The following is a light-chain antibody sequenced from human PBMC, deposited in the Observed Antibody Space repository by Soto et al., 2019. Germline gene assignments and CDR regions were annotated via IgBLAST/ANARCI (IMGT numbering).Light chain of an antibody. J-gene: IGLJ2*01. CDR1: SSDVGGYNY. Sequence: QSALTQPASVSGSPGQSITISCTGTSSDVGGYNYVSWYQQHPGKAPKLMIYDVSNRPSGVSNHFSGSKSGNTASLTISGLQAEDEADYYCSSYTSGSTLVVFGGGTKLT. V-gene: IGLV2-14*01. CDR2: DVS. CDR3: SSYTSGSTLVV.